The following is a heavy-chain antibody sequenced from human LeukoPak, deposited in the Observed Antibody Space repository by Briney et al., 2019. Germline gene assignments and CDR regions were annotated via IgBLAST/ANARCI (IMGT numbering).Heavy chain of an antibody. CDR3: KGYSSGSGDTATFDP. Sequence: PSETLSLTCTVSGGSISSSSYYWGWIRQPPGKGLEWIGSIYYSGSTYYNPSLKSRVTISVDTSKNQFSLKLSSVTAADTAVYYCKGYSSGSGDTATFDPWGQGTLVTVSS. J-gene: IGHJ5*02. V-gene: IGHV4-39*07. CDR2: IYYSGST. CDR1: GGSISSSSYY. D-gene: IGHD3-22*01.